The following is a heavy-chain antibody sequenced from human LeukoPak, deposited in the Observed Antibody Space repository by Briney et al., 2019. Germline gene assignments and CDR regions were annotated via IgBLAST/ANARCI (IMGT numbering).Heavy chain of an antibody. CDR3: TRAWSGYSTRYFDY. V-gene: IGHV5-51*01. CDR2: IYPGDSDT. CDR1: GYSFINYW. J-gene: IGHJ4*02. Sequence: GESLKISCKGSGYSFINYWIGWVRRMPGEGLEYMGIIYPGDSDTRYSPSFQGQVTISADKSINTAYLQWSSLKASDTAMYYCTRAWSGYSTRYFDYWGQGTLVTVSS. D-gene: IGHD3-3*01.